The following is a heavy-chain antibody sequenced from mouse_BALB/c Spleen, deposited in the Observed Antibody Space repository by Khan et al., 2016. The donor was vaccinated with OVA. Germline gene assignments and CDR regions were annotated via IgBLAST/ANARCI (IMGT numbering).Heavy chain of an antibody. J-gene: IGHJ2*01. Sequence: VQLQQSGAELVRPGTSVRLSCKTSGYIFTSYWIHWVKQRSGQGLEWIARIYPGTDNTYYNEKFKDKATLTADKSSSTAYLQLSSLKSDDSAVFFCARDEELYYFDYWGQGTTLTVSS. V-gene: IGHV1S132*01. CDR1: GYIFTSYW. CDR2: IYPGTDNT. CDR3: ARDEELYYFDY.